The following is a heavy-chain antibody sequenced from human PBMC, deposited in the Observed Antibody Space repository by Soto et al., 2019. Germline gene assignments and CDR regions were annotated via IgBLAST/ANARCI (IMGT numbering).Heavy chain of an antibody. D-gene: IGHD3-22*01. CDR3: ARVYYYDSSGHNWFDP. CDR1: GGSISSGGYS. V-gene: IGHV4-30-2*01. Sequence: SETLSLTCAVSGGSISSGGYSWSWIRQPPGKGLEWIGYIYHSGSTYYNPSLKSRVTISVDRSKNQFSLKLSSVTAADTAVYYCARVYYYDSSGHNWFDPWGQGTLVTVSS. J-gene: IGHJ5*02. CDR2: IYHSGST.